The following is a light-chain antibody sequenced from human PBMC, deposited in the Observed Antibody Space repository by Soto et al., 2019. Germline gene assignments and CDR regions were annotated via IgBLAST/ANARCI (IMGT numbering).Light chain of an antibody. CDR3: QQYGSSPLT. CDR1: QSVSSSY. V-gene: IGKV3-20*01. CDR2: DAS. Sequence: EIVLTQSPGTLSLSPGERATLSCRASQSVSSSYLAWYQQKPGQAPRLLIYDASSRATGITDRFSGSGSGTDFTLTIIRLEPDDFAVYYCQQYGSSPLTFGGGTKVELK. J-gene: IGKJ4*01.